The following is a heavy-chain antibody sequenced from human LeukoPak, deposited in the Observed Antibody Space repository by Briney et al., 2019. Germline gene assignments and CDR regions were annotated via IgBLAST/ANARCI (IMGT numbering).Heavy chain of an antibody. CDR2: IYWDDDK. D-gene: IGHD6-19*01. J-gene: IGHJ4*02. CDR3: AHRRSIAVAGSDFDY. Sequence: ESGPTLVNPTQTLTLTCTFSGFSLSTSGVGVGWIRQPPGKALEWLALIYWDDDKRYSPSLKSRLTITKDTSKNQVVLTMTNMDPVDTATYFCAHRRSIAVAGSDFDYWGQGTLVTVSS. CDR1: GFSLSTSGVG. V-gene: IGHV2-5*02.